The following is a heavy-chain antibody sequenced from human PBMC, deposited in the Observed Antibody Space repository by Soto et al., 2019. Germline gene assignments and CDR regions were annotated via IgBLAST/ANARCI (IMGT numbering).Heavy chain of an antibody. CDR2: IYSGGST. V-gene: IGHV3-53*01. D-gene: IGHD1-7*01. CDR3: ARDGITGTGGGYYYYGMDV. CDR1: GFTVSSNY. Sequence: EVQLVESGGGLIQPGGSLRLSCAASGFTVSSNYMSWVRQAPGKGLEWVSVIYSGGSTSYADSVKGRFTISRDNSKNTLYLQMNSLRAEDTAVYYCARDGITGTGGGYYYYGMDVWGQGTTVTVSS. J-gene: IGHJ6*02.